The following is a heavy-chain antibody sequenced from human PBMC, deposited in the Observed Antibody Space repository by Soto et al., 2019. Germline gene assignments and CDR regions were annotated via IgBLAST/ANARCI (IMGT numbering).Heavy chain of an antibody. Sequence: GGSLRLSCAASGFPFSHYWMHWVRQTPGKGLVWFSRINPAGTITNYADSVEGRFTISRDNADSALFLQMNSLSAEDTAIYYCTSDTFGLRDTWGQGTLVTVSS. CDR3: TSDTFGLRDT. V-gene: IGHV3-74*01. J-gene: IGHJ5*02. CDR1: GFPFSHYW. CDR2: INPAGTIT. D-gene: IGHD3-16*01.